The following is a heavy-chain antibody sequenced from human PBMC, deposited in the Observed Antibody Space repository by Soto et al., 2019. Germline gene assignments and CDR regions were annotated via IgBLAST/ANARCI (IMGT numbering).Heavy chain of an antibody. CDR1: GGSISRSKYY. J-gene: IGHJ5*02. V-gene: IGHV4-39*01. D-gene: IGHD5-18*01. CDR3: ARPVYVDTPKGIQSHWFDP. CDR2: IFYSGRT. Sequence: QLQLQESGPGLVRPSETLSLTCTVSGGSISRSKYYWGWVRQPPGKGLEWVGNIFYSGRTHYNPSLQSRITISVDTSWNQLSLNLSSVTAADTAISYCARPVYVDTPKGIQSHWFDPWGQGTLVTVSS.